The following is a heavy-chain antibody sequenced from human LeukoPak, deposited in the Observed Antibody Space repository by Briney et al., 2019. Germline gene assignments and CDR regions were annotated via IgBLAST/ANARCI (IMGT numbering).Heavy chain of an antibody. J-gene: IGHJ4*02. CDR3: ARAVLRFLEWLS. V-gene: IGHV4-59*01. D-gene: IGHD3-3*01. Sequence: SETLSLTCTVSGGSISSYYWSWIRQPPGKGLEWIGYIYYSGSTNYNPSLKSRVTISVDTSKNQFSLKLSSVTAADTAVYYCARAVLRFLEWLSWGQGTLVTVSS. CDR2: IYYSGST. CDR1: GGSISSYY.